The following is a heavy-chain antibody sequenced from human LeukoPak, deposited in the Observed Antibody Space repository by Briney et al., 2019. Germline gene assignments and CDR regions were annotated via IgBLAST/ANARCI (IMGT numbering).Heavy chain of an antibody. D-gene: IGHD5-12*01. V-gene: IGHV4-59*08. CDR2: IYYSGST. CDR3: ARGTDMTPISGYYSFVY. Sequence: SETLSLTCTVSGGSISSYYWSWIRQPPGKGLEWIGYIYYSGSTNYNPSLKSRVTISVDTSKNQFSLKLSSVTAADTAVYYCARGTDMTPISGYYSFVYWGQGTLVSVSS. J-gene: IGHJ4*02. CDR1: GGSISSYY.